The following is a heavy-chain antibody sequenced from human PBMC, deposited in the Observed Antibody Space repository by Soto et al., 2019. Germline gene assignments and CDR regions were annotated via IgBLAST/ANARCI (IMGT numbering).Heavy chain of an antibody. D-gene: IGHD6-19*01. CDR2: INHSGST. CDR3: ARGGTINIAVAAYYFDY. J-gene: IGHJ4*02. CDR1: GGSFSGYY. Sequence: SETLSLTCAVYGGSFSGYYWSWIRQPPGKGLEWIGEINHSGSTNYNPSLKSRVTISVDTSKNQFSLKLSSVTAADTAVYYCARGGTINIAVAAYYFDYWGQGTLVTVSS. V-gene: IGHV4-34*01.